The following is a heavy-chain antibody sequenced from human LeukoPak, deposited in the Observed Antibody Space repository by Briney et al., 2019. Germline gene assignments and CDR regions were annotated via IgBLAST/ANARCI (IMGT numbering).Heavy chain of an antibody. D-gene: IGHD3-3*01. CDR2: ISSSSSYV. CDR1: GFTFSSYS. Sequence: PGGSLRLSCAASGFTFSSYSMNWVRQAPGKGLEWVSSISSSSSYVYYADSVKGRFTISRDNAKNSLYLQMNSLRAEDTAVYYCARPYYDFWSGYSRGHYFDYWGQGTLVTVSS. CDR3: ARPYYDFWSGYSRGHYFDY. V-gene: IGHV3-21*01. J-gene: IGHJ4*02.